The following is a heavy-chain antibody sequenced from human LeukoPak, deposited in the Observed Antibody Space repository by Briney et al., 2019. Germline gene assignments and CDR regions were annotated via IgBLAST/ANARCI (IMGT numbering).Heavy chain of an antibody. J-gene: IGHJ4*02. D-gene: IGHD4-17*01. V-gene: IGHV3-23*01. CDR3: AHPSTPDYGGLDY. CDR1: GFTFRLYV. Sequence: GGSLRLSCAASGFTFRLYVMTWVRQAPGKGLEWVSAITGSGGSIFYADSVRGRFTISGDNSKNTLYLQMNSLRAEDTAVYYCAHPSTPDYGGLDYWGQGILVTVSS. CDR2: ITGSGGSI.